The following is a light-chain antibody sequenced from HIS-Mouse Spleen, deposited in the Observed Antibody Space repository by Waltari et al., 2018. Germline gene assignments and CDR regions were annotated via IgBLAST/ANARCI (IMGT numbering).Light chain of an antibody. CDR2: WAS. CDR1: QGVLYSSNNKNY. V-gene: IGKV4-1*01. CDR3: QQYYSTPPYT. Sequence: DIVMTRSPDSLAVSLGERATINCTSNQGVLYSSNNKNYLAWYQQNPGQPPKLLIYWASTRESGVPDRFSGSGSGTDFTLTISSLQAEDVAVYYCQQYYSTPPYTFGQGTKLEIK. J-gene: IGKJ2*01.